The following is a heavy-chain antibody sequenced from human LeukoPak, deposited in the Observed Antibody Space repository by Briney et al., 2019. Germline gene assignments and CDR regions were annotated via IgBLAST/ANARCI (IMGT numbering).Heavy chain of an antibody. D-gene: IGHD4-17*01. CDR1: GYTFTGYY. J-gene: IGHJ3*02. Sequence: GASVKVSCKASGYTFTGYYMHWVRQAPGQGLEWMGWINPNSGGTNYAQKFQGRVTMTRDTSISTAYMELNRLRSDDTAVYYCARVPYGASAFDIWGQGTMVTVSS. V-gene: IGHV1-2*02. CDR3: ARVPYGASAFDI. CDR2: INPNSGGT.